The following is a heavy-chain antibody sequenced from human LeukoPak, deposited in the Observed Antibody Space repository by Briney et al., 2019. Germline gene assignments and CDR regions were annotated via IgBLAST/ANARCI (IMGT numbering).Heavy chain of an antibody. Sequence: KPGGSLRLSCAASGFTFSDYYMSWIRQAPGKGLEWVSSISRSGSFVYYIDSVKGRFTISRDNARNSPVLQMNGLRAEDTAVYYCVLGEYHAPFDHWGQGTLVTVSS. D-gene: IGHD2/OR15-2a*01. CDR2: ISRSGSFV. J-gene: IGHJ4*02. CDR3: VLGEYHAPFDH. V-gene: IGHV3-11*04. CDR1: GFTFSDYY.